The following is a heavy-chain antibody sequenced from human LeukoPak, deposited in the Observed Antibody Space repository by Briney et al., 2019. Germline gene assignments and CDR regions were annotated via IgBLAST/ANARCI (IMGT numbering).Heavy chain of an antibody. CDR1: GFTFSNYA. CDR2: ISYDGSNK. V-gene: IGHV3-30*04. CDR3: ARDSGVGWWSLDY. D-gene: IGHD2-8*02. J-gene: IGHJ4*02. Sequence: QPGGSLRLSCAASGFTFSNYAMHWVRQAPGKGLEWVGVISYDGSNKYYGDSVRGRFTISRDNSKNTLYLQMNSLRTAVYYCARDSGVGWWSLDYWGQGTLVTVSS.